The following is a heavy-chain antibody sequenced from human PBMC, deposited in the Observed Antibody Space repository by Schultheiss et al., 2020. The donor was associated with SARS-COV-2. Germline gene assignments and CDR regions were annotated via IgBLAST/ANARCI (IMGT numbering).Heavy chain of an antibody. J-gene: IGHJ5*02. CDR3: ARAGYSSSNWFDP. Sequence: SETLSLTCTVSGGSISSYYWSCIRQPPGKGLEWIGEINHSGSTNYNPSLKSRVTISVDTSKNQFSLKLSSVTAADTAVYYCARAGYSSSNWFDPWGQGTLVTVSS. CDR2: INHSGST. V-gene: IGHV4-34*01. D-gene: IGHD6-6*01. CDR1: GGSISSYY.